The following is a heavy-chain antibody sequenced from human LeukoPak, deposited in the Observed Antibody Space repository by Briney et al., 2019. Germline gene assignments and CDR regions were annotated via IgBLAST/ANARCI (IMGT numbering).Heavy chain of an antibody. Sequence: PSETLSLTCTVPNGSITNYYYNWMRQATGEGLEWIGRIYFSGSTMYNPSLKSRVTMSVDSSSNQISLKLSSVTAADTAVYFCARKELVRGYFDSWGQGVLVTVSS. D-gene: IGHD6-6*01. J-gene: IGHJ4*02. V-gene: IGHV4-4*07. CDR1: NGSITNYY. CDR3: ARKELVRGYFDS. CDR2: IYFSGST.